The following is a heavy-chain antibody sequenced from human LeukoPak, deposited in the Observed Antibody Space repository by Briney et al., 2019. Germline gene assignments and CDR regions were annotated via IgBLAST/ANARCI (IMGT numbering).Heavy chain of an antibody. CDR3: AKRGVVIRVILVGFHKEAYYFDS. CDR2: ISDSGGGT. D-gene: IGHD3-22*01. Sequence: GGSLRLSCAVSGITLSNYGMSWVRQAPGKGLDWVAGISDSGGGTNYADSVKGRFTISRDNPKNTLYLQMNSLRAEDTAVYFCAKRGVVIRVILVGFHKEAYYFDSWGQGALVTVSS. V-gene: IGHV3-23*01. CDR1: GITLSNYG. J-gene: IGHJ4*02.